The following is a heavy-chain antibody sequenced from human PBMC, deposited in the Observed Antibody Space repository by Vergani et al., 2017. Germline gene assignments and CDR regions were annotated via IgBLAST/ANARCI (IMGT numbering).Heavy chain of an antibody. CDR1: GGSFSGYY. Sequence: QVQLQQWGAGLLKPSETLSLTCAVYGGSFSGYYWSWIRQPPGKGLEWIGEINHSGSTNYNPYLKSRVTISVDTSKNQFSLELSSVTAADTAVYYCASTPPMYVSYYYGMDVWGQGTTVTVSS. CDR3: ASTPPMYVSYYYGMDV. J-gene: IGHJ6*02. V-gene: IGHV4-34*01. CDR2: INHSGST. D-gene: IGHD2-15*01.